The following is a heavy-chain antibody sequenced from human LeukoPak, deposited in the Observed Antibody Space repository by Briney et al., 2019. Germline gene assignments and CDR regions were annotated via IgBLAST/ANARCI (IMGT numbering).Heavy chain of an antibody. J-gene: IGHJ4*02. V-gene: IGHV3-23*01. CDR1: GFTFSSYG. CDR3: AKEGDYDILTGHPRGIDY. CDR2: ISGSGGST. Sequence: GGSLRLSCAASGFTFSSYGMSWVRQAPGKGLEWVSAISGSGGSTYYADSVKGRFTISRDNSKNTLYLQMNSLRAEDTAVYYCAKEGDYDILTGHPRGIDYWGQGTLVTVSS. D-gene: IGHD3-9*01.